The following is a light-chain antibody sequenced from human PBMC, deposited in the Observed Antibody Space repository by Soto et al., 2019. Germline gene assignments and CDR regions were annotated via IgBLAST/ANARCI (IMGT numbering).Light chain of an antibody. Sequence: QSALTQPASVSGSPGQSITISCTGTSSDVGAYNFVSWYQQFPGKAPKLMIYEVSNRPSGVPDRFSGSKSGTSASLAITGLQAEDEADYYCQSYDSSLSGWVFGGGTKLTVL. V-gene: IGLV2-14*01. CDR2: EVS. CDR1: SSDVGAYNF. CDR3: QSYDSSLSGWV. J-gene: IGLJ3*02.